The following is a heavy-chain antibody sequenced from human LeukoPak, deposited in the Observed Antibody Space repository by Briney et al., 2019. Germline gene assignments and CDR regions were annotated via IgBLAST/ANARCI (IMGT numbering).Heavy chain of an antibody. D-gene: IGHD5-12*01. J-gene: IGHJ4*02. Sequence: GGSLRLSCAASGFTFSSYAMSWVRQAPGKWLEWVSAISGSGGSTYYADSVKGRFTISRDNSKNTLYLQMNSLRAEDTAVYYCAKADHVATTTPDYWGQGTLVTVSS. CDR3: AKADHVATTTPDY. CDR2: ISGSGGST. CDR1: GFTFSSYA. V-gene: IGHV3-23*01.